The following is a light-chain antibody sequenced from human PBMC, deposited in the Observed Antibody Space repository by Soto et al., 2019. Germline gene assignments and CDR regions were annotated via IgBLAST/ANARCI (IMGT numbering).Light chain of an antibody. CDR1: QSVSSSF. CDR2: GAS. V-gene: IGKV3-20*01. CDR3: QQYGSSPPWT. Sequence: EIVLTQSPGTLSLSPGERATLSCRASQSVSSSFLAWYQQKPGQSPRLLIYGASSRATGIPDRFSGSGSGTDFTLTISRLEPEDFAGYYCQQYGSSPPWTYGKGTKVDMK. J-gene: IGKJ1*01.